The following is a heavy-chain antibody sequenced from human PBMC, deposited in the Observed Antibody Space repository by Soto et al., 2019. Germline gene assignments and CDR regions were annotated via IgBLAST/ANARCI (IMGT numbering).Heavy chain of an antibody. J-gene: IGHJ4*02. V-gene: IGHV1-18*01. CDR1: GYSFTSYG. Sequence: QVQLVQSGAEVKKPGASEKVSCKASGYSFTSYGISWVRQAPGQGLEWMGWISANNGNTNYAQGRVTMTTDTSTSTAYMELRSLRSDDTAVYYCARDRGSYALDYWGQGTLVTVSS. CDR3: ARDRGSYALDY. D-gene: IGHD1-26*01. CDR2: ISANNGNT.